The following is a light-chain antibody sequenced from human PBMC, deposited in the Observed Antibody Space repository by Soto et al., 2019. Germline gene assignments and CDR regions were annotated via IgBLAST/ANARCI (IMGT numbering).Light chain of an antibody. CDR3: QQHGGSPIT. Sequence: EIVLSQSPGTLSFSPGERATLSCRASQSVSSSYLAWYQQKPGQAPRFLIYSASSRATGIPDRFSGSGSGTDFTLTISRLEPEDFAVYYCQQHGGSPITFGQGTRLEIK. J-gene: IGKJ5*01. CDR1: QSVSSSY. CDR2: SAS. V-gene: IGKV3-20*01.